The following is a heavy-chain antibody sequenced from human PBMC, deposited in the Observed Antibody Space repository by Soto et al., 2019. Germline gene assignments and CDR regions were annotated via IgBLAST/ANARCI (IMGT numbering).Heavy chain of an antibody. Sequence: SETLSLTCTVSGGSIITGTYYWGWIRQPPGKGLEWIGTIYYSGSTYYNPSLKSRVTISVDTSKNQFSLKLSSVTAADTAVYYCARLGYCSGGSCPDTNWFDPWGQGTLVTVSS. CDR2: IYYSGST. CDR3: ARLGYCSGGSCPDTNWFDP. D-gene: IGHD2-15*01. J-gene: IGHJ5*02. CDR1: GGSIITGTYY. V-gene: IGHV4-39*07.